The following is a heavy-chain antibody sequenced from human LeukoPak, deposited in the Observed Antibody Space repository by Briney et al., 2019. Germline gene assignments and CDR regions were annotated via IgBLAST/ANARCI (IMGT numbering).Heavy chain of an antibody. CDR2: LHSGGSA. J-gene: IGHJ6*03. V-gene: IGHV3-53*01. Sequence: PGGSLRLSCAASGFNVSSNYMSWVRQAPGRGLEWVSLLHSGGSAFHADSVKGRFTISRDNSKNTLYLQLNSLRAEDTAVYYCARAGGGYRYGYYYHFYMDVWGKGTTVTVSS. D-gene: IGHD5-18*01. CDR1: GFNVSSNY. CDR3: ARAGGGYRYGYYYHFYMDV.